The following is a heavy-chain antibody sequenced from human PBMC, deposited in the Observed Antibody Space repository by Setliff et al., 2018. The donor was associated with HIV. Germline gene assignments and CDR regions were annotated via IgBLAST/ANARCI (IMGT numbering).Heavy chain of an antibody. J-gene: IGHJ4*02. CDR3: AKEGDRYGLDLDY. CDR1: GYIFSSYT. Sequence: GASVKVSCKASGYIFSSYTMHWVRQAPGQRLEWMGWINTANYKTKYSQKFQGRVTITRDTSASTAYMELSSLRSEDTAVYYCAKEGDRYGLDLDYWGQGTLVTVS. V-gene: IGHV1-3*04. CDR2: INTANYKT. D-gene: IGHD5-18*01.